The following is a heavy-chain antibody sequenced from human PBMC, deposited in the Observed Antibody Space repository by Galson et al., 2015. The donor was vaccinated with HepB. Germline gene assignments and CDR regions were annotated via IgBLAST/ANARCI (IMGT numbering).Heavy chain of an antibody. V-gene: IGHV1-69*13. CDR1: GGTFSSYA. Sequence: SVKVSCKASGGTFSSYAISWVRQAPGQGLEWMGGIIPIFGTANYAQKFQGRVTITADESTSTAYMELSSLRSEDTAAYYCARDLGGGAAAGTRFDYWGQGTLVTVSS. CDR2: IIPIFGTA. CDR3: ARDLGGGAAAGTRFDY. J-gene: IGHJ4*02. D-gene: IGHD6-13*01.